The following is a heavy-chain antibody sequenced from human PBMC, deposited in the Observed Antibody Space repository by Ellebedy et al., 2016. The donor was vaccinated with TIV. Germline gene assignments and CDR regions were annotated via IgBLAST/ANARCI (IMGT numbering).Heavy chain of an antibody. CDR3: TTFRRVRRVLWLPPYYYYGMDV. CDR2: IKSKTDGGTT. J-gene: IGHJ6*02. CDR1: GFTFSDYY. D-gene: IGHD5-18*01. Sequence: GESLKISCAASGFTFSDYYMSWVRQAPGKGLEWVGRIKSKTDGGTTDYAAPVKGRFTISRDDSKNTLYLQMNSLKTEDTAVYYCTTFRRVRRVLWLPPYYYYGMDVWGQGTTVTVSS. V-gene: IGHV3-15*01.